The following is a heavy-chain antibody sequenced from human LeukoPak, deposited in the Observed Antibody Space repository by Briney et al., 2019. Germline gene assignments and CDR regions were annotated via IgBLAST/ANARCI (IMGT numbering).Heavy chain of an antibody. D-gene: IGHD2-15*01. CDR3: AKGQAYCSGGNCYSSFAF. CDR1: GFTFSSRA. Sequence: GGSLRLSCATSGFTFSSRARSWVRQAPGKGLEWVSTISGNSYNTYDADSVKGRFAISRDNSKNTLYLQMNSLRADDTALYYCAKGQAYCSGGNCYSSFAFWGQGTLVTVSS. CDR2: ISGNSYNT. V-gene: IGHV3-23*01. J-gene: IGHJ4*02.